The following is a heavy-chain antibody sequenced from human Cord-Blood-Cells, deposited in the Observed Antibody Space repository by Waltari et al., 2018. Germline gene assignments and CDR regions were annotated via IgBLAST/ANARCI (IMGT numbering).Heavy chain of an antibody. CDR3: ARRYYYDSSGYSNLFDI. CDR1: GGSFSGYY. CDR2: INHSGST. J-gene: IGHJ3*02. V-gene: IGHV4-34*01. Sequence: QVQLQQWGAGLLKPSETLSLTCAVYGGSFSGYYWSWIRQPPGKGLEWIGEINHSGSTNYTPALKSRVTISVDTSKNQFSLKLSSVTAADTAVYYCARRYYYDSSGYSNLFDIWCQGTMVTVSS. D-gene: IGHD3-22*01.